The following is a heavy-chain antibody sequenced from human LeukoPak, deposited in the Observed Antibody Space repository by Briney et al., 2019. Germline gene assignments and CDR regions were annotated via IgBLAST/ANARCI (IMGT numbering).Heavy chain of an antibody. CDR2: IKQDGSEK. J-gene: IGHJ5*02. D-gene: IGHD3-22*01. Sequence: PGGSLRLSCAASRFXFSNYWMSWVRQAPGKGLEWVANIKQDGSEKYYVDSVKGRFTISRDNAKNSLYLQMNTLRAEDTAVYYCARRRAVIPNTWFDLWGQGTLVTVSS. CDR3: ARRRAVIPNTWFDL. V-gene: IGHV3-7*05. CDR1: RFXFSNYW.